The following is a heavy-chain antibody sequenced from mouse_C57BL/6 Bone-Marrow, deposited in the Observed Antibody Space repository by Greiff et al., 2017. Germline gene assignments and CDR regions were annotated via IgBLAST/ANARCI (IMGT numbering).Heavy chain of an antibody. Sequence: VKLMEPGAELVKPGASVKLSCKASGYTFTSYWMHWVKQRPGQGLEWIGMIHPNSGSTNYNEKFKSKATLTVDKSSSTAYMQLSSLTSEDSAVYYCARRIYSNLYYFDYWGQGTTLTVSS. CDR1: GYTFTSYW. CDR3: ARRIYSNLYYFDY. CDR2: IHPNSGST. D-gene: IGHD2-5*01. J-gene: IGHJ2*01. V-gene: IGHV1-64*01.